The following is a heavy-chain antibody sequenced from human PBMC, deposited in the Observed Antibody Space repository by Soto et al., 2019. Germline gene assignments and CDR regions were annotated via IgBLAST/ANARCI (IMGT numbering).Heavy chain of an antibody. CDR1: GFTFSSYA. Sequence: EVQLLESGGGLVQPGGSLRLSCAASGFTFSSYAMSWVRQAPGKGLEWVSGISGSGGSTYYADSVKGRFTISRDNSKNTLYLQMNSLRDQDTAVYYCAKDLRATTSRGDFDIWGQGTMVTVSS. CDR2: ISGSGGST. D-gene: IGHD5-12*01. CDR3: AKDLRATTSRGDFDI. V-gene: IGHV3-23*01. J-gene: IGHJ3*02.